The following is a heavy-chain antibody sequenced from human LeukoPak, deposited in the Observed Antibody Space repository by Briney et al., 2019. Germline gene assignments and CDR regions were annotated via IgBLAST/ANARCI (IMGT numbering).Heavy chain of an antibody. CDR1: GFTVSGNY. CDR3: ARGEGLAARLWFDP. Sequence: GGSLRLSCAASGFTVSGNYMSWVRQAPGKGLEWVSVIYSGGSAYYADSVKGRFTISRDNSKNTLYLQMNSLRAEDTAVYYCARGEGLAARLWFDPWGQGTLVTVSS. V-gene: IGHV3-53*01. D-gene: IGHD6-6*01. CDR2: IYSGGSA. J-gene: IGHJ5*02.